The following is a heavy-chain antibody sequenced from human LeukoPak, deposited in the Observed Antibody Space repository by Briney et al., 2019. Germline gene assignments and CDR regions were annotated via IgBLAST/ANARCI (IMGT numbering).Heavy chain of an antibody. D-gene: IGHD6-13*01. J-gene: IGHJ1*01. CDR1: GFTFSSYA. CDR3: AKDADSSSWYAEYFQH. Sequence: GGSLRLSCAASGFTFSSYAMSWVRQAPGKGLEWVSAISGSGGSTYYADSVKGRFTISRDNSKNTLYLQMNSLRAEDTAVYYCAKDADSSSWYAEYFQHWGQGTLVTVSS. V-gene: IGHV3-23*01. CDR2: ISGSGGST.